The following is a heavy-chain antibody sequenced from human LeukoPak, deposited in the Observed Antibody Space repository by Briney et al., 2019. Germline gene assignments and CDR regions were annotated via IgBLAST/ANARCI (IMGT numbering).Heavy chain of an antibody. V-gene: IGHV4-61*08. D-gene: IGHD5-18*01. CDR1: GGSISSGGYY. CDR3: ARAVGTAMVVDY. CDR2: IYYSGST. Sequence: SETLSLTCTVSGGSISSGGYYWSWIRQPPGKGLEWIGYIYYSGSTNYNPSLKSRVTISVDTSKNQFSLKLSSVTAADTAVYYCARAVGTAMVVDYWGQGTLVTVSS. J-gene: IGHJ4*02.